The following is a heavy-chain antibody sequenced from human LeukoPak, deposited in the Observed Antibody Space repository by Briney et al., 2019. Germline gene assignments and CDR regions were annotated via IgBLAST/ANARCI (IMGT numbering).Heavy chain of an antibody. Sequence: PGGSLRLSCAASGFTFSDHYMDWVRQAPGKGLEWVGRTRNKANSYTTEYAASVKGRFTISRDDSKNSLYLQMNSLKTEDTAVYYCARVGELDHYYYYMDVWGKGTTVTVSS. CDR1: GFTFSDHY. D-gene: IGHD1-1*01. CDR2: TRNKANSYTT. V-gene: IGHV3-72*01. CDR3: ARVGELDHYYYYMDV. J-gene: IGHJ6*03.